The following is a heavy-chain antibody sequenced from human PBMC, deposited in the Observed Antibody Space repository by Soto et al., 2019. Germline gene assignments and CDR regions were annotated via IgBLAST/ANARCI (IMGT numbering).Heavy chain of an antibody. CDR3: AKDLSRASSGWYRGDI. V-gene: IGHV3-23*01. CDR2: ISGSGGST. J-gene: IGHJ3*02. D-gene: IGHD6-19*01. Sequence: GGSLRLSCAASGFTFSSYAMSWVRQAPGKGLEWVSAISGSGGSTYYADSVKGRFTISRDNSKNTLYLQMNSLRAEDTAVYYCAKDLSRASSGWYRGDIWGQGTMVTVSS. CDR1: GFTFSSYA.